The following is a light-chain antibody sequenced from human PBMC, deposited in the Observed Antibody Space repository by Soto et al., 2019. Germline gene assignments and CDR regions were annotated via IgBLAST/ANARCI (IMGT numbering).Light chain of an antibody. Sequence: ENVLTQSPGTLSLSPGERATLSCRASQSVGSNHLAWYQQKPGQAPRLLIYGASSRATGIPNRVSGSGSGKDFTLTISGLEPEDFAVYYCQQYGGSLPITFGQGTRLEIK. J-gene: IGKJ5*01. CDR3: QQYGGSLPIT. V-gene: IGKV3-20*01. CDR1: QSVGSNH. CDR2: GAS.